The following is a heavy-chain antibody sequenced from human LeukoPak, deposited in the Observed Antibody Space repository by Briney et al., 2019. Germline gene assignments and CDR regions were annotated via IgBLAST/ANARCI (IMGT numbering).Heavy chain of an antibody. CDR2: IYYSGSI. CDR3: ARDDVRTGVVIIPWETNYGIDV. D-gene: IGHD2/OR15-2a*01. Sequence: SETLSLTCTVSGGSISSYYWSWIRQPPGKGLEWIGYIYYSGSINYNPSLKSRVTISVDTSKNQFSLKLSSVTAADTAVYYCARDDVRTGVVIIPWETNYGIDVWGQGTTIAVSS. J-gene: IGHJ6*02. CDR1: GGSISSYY. V-gene: IGHV4-59*01.